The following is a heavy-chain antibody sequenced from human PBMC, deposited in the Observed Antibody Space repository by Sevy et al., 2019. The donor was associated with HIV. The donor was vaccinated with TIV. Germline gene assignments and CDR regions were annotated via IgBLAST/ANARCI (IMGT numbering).Heavy chain of an antibody. CDR2: IIGSSSHI. CDR1: GFAIDSYS. D-gene: IGHD3-22*01. Sequence: GGSLRLSCTASGFAIDSYSMNWVRQAPGKGLEWLSSIIGSSSHIFYADSLKGRFTISRDNARNSVYLRMNSLRAEDTALYFCARDPTDDSGYSQGMDAWGQGTTVTVSS. J-gene: IGHJ6*02. CDR3: ARDPTDDSGYSQGMDA. V-gene: IGHV3-21*01.